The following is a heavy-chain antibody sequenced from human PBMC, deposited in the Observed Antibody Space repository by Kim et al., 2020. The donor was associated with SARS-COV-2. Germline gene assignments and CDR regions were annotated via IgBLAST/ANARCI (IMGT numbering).Heavy chain of an antibody. J-gene: IGHJ3*01. CDR2: IYYTGSN. CDR3: AKSRGGTDVFDL. D-gene: IGHD1-26*01. Sequence: SETLSLTCSVSGVSVNTDDYYWTWIRQPPGKGLEWIGYIYYTGSNNYIPSLRHRVTMSVDTTKNQFSLRLTSVTAADTALYYCAKSRGGTDVFDLWGQGTLVTVSA. CDR1: GVSVNTDDYY. V-gene: IGHV4-61*08.